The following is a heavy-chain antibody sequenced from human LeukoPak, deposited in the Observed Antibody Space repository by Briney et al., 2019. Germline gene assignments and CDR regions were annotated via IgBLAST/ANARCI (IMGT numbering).Heavy chain of an antibody. CDR3: ARQPYFYYYLDV. CDR2: IVGDSTIE. CDR1: GFALNNDA. V-gene: IGHV3-23*01. Sequence: PGGSLRLSCAASGFALNNDAMTWVRQPPGKGLEWVSTIVGDSTIEYYADSVKGRFTISSDNSKTMLFLHMNSLRAEDTATYDCARQPYFYYYLDVWGKGTTVTVTS. J-gene: IGHJ6*03. D-gene: IGHD5-18*01.